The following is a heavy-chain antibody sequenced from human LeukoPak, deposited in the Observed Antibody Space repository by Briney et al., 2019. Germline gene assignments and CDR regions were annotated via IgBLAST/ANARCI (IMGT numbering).Heavy chain of an antibody. CDR3: AKDRTYYGILPDGFDY. CDR2: ISGSGGST. V-gene: IGHV3-23*01. Sequence: SGGSLRLSCAASGFTFSSYAMSWVRQAPGKGLEWVSAISGSGGSTYYADSVKGRFTISRDNSKNTLYLQMNSLRAEDTAVYYCAKDRTYYGILPDGFDYWGQGTLVTVSS. J-gene: IGHJ4*02. CDR1: GFTFSSYA. D-gene: IGHD3-9*01.